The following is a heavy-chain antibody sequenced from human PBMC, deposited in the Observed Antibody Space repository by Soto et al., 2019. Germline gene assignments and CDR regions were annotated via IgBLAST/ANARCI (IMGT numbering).Heavy chain of an antibody. Sequence: SETLSLTCAVYGGSFSGYYWSWIRQPPGKGLEWIGEINHSGSTNYNPSLKSRVTISVDTSKNQFSLKLSSVTAADTAVYYCASVYCSSTSCFRGTYWGQGTLVTVSS. D-gene: IGHD2-2*01. CDR3: ASVYCSSTSCFRGTY. CDR1: GGSFSGYY. V-gene: IGHV4-34*01. CDR2: INHSGST. J-gene: IGHJ4*02.